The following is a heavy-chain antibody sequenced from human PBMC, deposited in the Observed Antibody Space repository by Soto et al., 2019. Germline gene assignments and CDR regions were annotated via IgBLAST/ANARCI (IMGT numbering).Heavy chain of an antibody. J-gene: IGHJ4*02. D-gene: IGHD5-18*01. Sequence: GGSLRLSCAASGFTFSSYGMHWVRQAPGKGLEWVAVIWYDGSNKYYADSVKGRFTISRDNSKNTLYLQMNSLRAEDTAVYYCARGALSLRIQLWLTDYFDYWGQGTLVTVSS. CDR3: ARGALSLRIQLWLTDYFDY. CDR2: IWYDGSNK. CDR1: GFTFSSYG. V-gene: IGHV3-33*01.